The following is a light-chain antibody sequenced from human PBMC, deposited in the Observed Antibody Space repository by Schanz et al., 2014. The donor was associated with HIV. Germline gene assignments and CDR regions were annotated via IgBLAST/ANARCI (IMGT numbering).Light chain of an antibody. CDR3: QYYGSSYT. CDR1: QSVSSTY. J-gene: IGKJ2*01. CDR2: DTS. V-gene: IGKV3-20*01. Sequence: EIVLTQSPGTLSLSPGESATLSCRASQSVSSTYLAWYQQKPGQAPRLLIYDTSTRATGIPGRFSGSGSGTDFTLTISRLEPEDFAVYYCQYYGSSYTFGQGTKLEIK.